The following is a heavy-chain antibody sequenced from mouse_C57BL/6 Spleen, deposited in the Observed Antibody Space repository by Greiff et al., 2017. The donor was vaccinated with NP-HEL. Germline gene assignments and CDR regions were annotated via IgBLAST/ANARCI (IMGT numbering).Heavy chain of an antibody. D-gene: IGHD1-1*01. Sequence: EVQVVESGPGLVKPSQSLSLTCSVTGYSITSGYYWNWIRQFPGNKLEWMGYISYDGSNNYNPSLKNRISITRDTSKNQFFLKLNSVTTEDTATYYCASSTYYGSSPWFAYWGQGTLVTVSA. CDR1: GYSITSGYY. V-gene: IGHV3-6*01. CDR2: ISYDGSN. CDR3: ASSTYYGSSPWFAY. J-gene: IGHJ3*01.